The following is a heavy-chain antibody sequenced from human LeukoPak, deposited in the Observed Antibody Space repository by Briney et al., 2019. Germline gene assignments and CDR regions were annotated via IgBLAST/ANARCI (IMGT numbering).Heavy chain of an antibody. CDR3: ARDPSGYDSSGPAVEERHYFDY. J-gene: IGHJ4*02. D-gene: IGHD3-22*01. CDR1: GGSISSGDYY. CDR2: IYYSGST. Sequence: SQTLSLTCTVSGGSISSGDYYWSWIRQPPGKGLEWIGYIYYSGSTYYNPSLKSRVTISVDTSKNQFSLKLGSVTAADTAVYYCARDPSGYDSSGPAVEERHYFDYWGQGTLVTVSS. V-gene: IGHV4-30-4*01.